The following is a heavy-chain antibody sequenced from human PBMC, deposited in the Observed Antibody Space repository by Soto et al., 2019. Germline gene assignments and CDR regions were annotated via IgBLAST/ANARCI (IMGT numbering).Heavy chain of an antibody. D-gene: IGHD3-3*01. J-gene: IGHJ5*02. CDR1: GYTFTGYY. Sequence: WASVKVSCKASGYTFTGYYMHWVRQAPGQGLEWMGWINPNSGGTNYAQKFQGRVTMTRDTSISTAYMELSRLRSDDTAVYYCARDNYDFWSGSLYNWFDPWGQGTLVTVSS. CDR2: INPNSGGT. V-gene: IGHV1-2*02. CDR3: ARDNYDFWSGSLYNWFDP.